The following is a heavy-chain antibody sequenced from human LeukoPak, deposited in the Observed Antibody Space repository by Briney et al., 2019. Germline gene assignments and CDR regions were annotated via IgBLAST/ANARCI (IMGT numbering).Heavy chain of an antibody. J-gene: IGHJ4*02. D-gene: IGHD6-19*01. CDR1: GGSFSGYY. V-gene: IGHV4-34*01. Sequence: SETLSRTCAVYGGSFSGYYWSWIRQPPGKGLEWIGEINHSGSTNYNPSLKSRVTISVDTSKNQFSLKLSSVTAADTAVYYCASRSQWLGDYWGQGTLVTVSS. CDR2: INHSGST. CDR3: ASRSQWLGDY.